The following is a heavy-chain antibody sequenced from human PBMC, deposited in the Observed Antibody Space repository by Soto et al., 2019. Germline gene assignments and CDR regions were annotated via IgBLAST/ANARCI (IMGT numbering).Heavy chain of an antibody. Sequence: ASVKVSCKASGYTFTSYDINWVRQATGQGLEWMGWMNPNSGNTGYAQKFQGRVTMTRNTSISTAYMELSSLRSEDTAVYYCARRGYYYDSSGYYLSYAFDIWGQGTMVTVSS. CDR1: GYTFTSYD. V-gene: IGHV1-8*01. CDR2: MNPNSGNT. CDR3: ARRGYYYDSSGYYLSYAFDI. D-gene: IGHD3-22*01. J-gene: IGHJ3*02.